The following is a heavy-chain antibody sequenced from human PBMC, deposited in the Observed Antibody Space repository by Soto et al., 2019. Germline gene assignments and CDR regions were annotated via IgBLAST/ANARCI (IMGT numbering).Heavy chain of an antibody. J-gene: IGHJ6*02. D-gene: IGHD3-10*01. V-gene: IGHV4-38-2*01. CDR3: ARGGDTMVRGVIIFYYYGMDV. CDR2: IYHGENT. Sequence: SETLYLKCAVSGYSISIGYYWGWVRQTPGKGLEWIGSIYHGENTYYNPSLKSRVTISADTSNNQFSLKLSSVTAADTAVYYCARGGDTMVRGVIIFYYYGMDVWGQGTTVTVSS. CDR1: GYSISIGYY.